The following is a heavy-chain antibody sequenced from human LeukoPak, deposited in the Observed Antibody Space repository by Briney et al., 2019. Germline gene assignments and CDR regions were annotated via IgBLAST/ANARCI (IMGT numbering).Heavy chain of an antibody. CDR2: IRFDSSEI. Sequence: GGSLRLSCAASGFTFSSYWMTWVRQAPGKGLEWVANIRFDSSEIHYVDSVRGRFTISRDNTRNSVFLQMNSLRAQDTAVYYCAREATFTAYNFDSWGQGILVTVSS. CDR3: AREATFTAYNFDS. J-gene: IGHJ4*02. V-gene: IGHV3-7*01. D-gene: IGHD5-18*01. CDR1: GFTFSSYW.